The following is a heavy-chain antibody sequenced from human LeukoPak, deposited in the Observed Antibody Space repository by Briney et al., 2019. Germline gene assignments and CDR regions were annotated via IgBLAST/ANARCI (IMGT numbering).Heavy chain of an antibody. D-gene: IGHD6-19*01. CDR3: ARAVSGRFDY. CDR2: IYYSGST. V-gene: IGHV4-59*08. J-gene: IGHJ4*02. Sequence: SETLSLTCTDSGGSMSPYHWSWIRQPPGKGLEWTGYIYYSGSTNYNPSLKSRVTISVDTSKNQFSLKLSSVTAADTAMYYCARAVSGRFDYWGQGTLVTVSS. CDR1: GGSMSPYH.